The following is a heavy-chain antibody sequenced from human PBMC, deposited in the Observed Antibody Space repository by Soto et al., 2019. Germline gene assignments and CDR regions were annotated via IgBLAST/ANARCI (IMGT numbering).Heavy chain of an antibody. Sequence: GGSLRLYCAASGFTFSSYGIHWVRQTPGKGLEWVAVISYDGSNKYYANSVKGRFTISRDNSKNTLFLQMNSLRAEDTAVYYCAKSNYGGSSSFDYWGQGTLVTVSS. CDR3: AKSNYGGSSSFDY. CDR1: GFTFSSYG. D-gene: IGHD4-17*01. CDR2: ISYDGSNK. J-gene: IGHJ4*02. V-gene: IGHV3-30*18.